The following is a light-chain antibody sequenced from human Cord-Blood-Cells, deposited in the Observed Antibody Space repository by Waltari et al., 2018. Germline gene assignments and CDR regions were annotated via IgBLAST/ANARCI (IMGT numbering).Light chain of an antibody. Sequence: SYELTQPPSVSVSPGQTAXITCSXDKLGEKYACWYQQKPGQSPVLVIYQDSKRTSGIPERFSGSNSGNTATLTISGTQAMDEADYYCQAWDSSTVVFGGGTKLTVL. V-gene: IGLV3-1*01. CDR3: QAWDSSTVV. J-gene: IGLJ2*01. CDR2: QDS. CDR1: KLGEKY.